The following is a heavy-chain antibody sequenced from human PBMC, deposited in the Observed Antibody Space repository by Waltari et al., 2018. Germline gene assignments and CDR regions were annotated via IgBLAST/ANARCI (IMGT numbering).Heavy chain of an antibody. CDR1: GFTVSDTY. J-gene: IGHJ3*01. V-gene: IGHV3-53*01. D-gene: IGHD6-6*01. CDR3: ARVTVVARVSDVFDV. CDR2: VFVTGNT. Sequence: EVQVVESGGDLIQPGGSLRLSCAASGFTVSDTYMTWVRQAPGKGRDWFGTVFVTGNTHYADCVRGRFTTSRDSSRNSVYLQMDNLRAEDTATYYCARVTVVARVSDVFDVWGQGTMITVSS.